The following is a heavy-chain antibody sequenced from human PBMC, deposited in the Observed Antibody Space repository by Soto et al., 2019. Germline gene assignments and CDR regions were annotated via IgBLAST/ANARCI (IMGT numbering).Heavy chain of an antibody. Sequence: SETLSLTCTVSGGSMSRYYWTWIRQPPGKGLEWIGNIHYAGSTNYNPSLKSRVTILLGTSTSQFSLKVSSVTAADTAVYYCARDLTISSTDGPLDPWGHGTLVTVSS. J-gene: IGHJ5*02. D-gene: IGHD1-1*01. CDR2: IHYAGST. V-gene: IGHV4-59*01. CDR1: GGSMSRYY. CDR3: ARDLTISSTDGPLDP.